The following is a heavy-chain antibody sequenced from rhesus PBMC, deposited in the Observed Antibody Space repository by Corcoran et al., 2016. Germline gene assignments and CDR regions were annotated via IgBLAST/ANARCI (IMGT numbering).Heavy chain of an antibody. Sequence: EVQLVQSGAEVKKPGASVKISCKASGYTFTDYYLHWVRQAPGKGLEWMGRVDPEDGEAIHAQTFQDRVTITADTSTDTAYMELSSLRSEDTAVYYCATMVYCTGSGCGYWGQGVLVTVSS. CDR2: VDPEDGEA. J-gene: IGHJ4*01. CDR3: ATMVYCTGSGCGY. V-gene: IGHV1-111*02. CDR1: GYTFTDYY. D-gene: IGHD2-21*01.